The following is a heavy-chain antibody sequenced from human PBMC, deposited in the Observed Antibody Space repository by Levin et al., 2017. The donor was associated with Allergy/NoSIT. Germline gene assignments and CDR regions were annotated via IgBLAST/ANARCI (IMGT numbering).Heavy chain of an antibody. CDR1: GFSFSSYW. CDR2: MKHDGSEK. CDR3: AREGTLGSSWYSKNWFDP. Sequence: GASLRLSCAASGFSFSSYWMSWVRQAPGKGLEWVANMKHDGSEKFYVDSVKGRFTISRDNAKKSLFLQMNSLTAEDTAIYYCAREGTLGSSWYSKNWFDPWGQGTLVTVSS. V-gene: IGHV3-7*01. J-gene: IGHJ5*02. D-gene: IGHD6-13*01.